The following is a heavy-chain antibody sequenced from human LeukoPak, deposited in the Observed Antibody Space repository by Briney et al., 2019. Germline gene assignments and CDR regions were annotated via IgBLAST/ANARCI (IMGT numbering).Heavy chain of an antibody. CDR1: GGSISSSSYY. Sequence: PSETLSLTCTVSGGSISSSSYYWGWIRQPPGKGVEWIGSIYCRGSTYYNPSLKSRVTISVDTSQNQFSLKLSSVTAADTAVYYCARSSSGSDYPSDWGQGTLVTVSS. D-gene: IGHD3-22*01. V-gene: IGHV4-39*01. CDR3: ARSSSGSDYPSD. J-gene: IGHJ4*02. CDR2: IYCRGST.